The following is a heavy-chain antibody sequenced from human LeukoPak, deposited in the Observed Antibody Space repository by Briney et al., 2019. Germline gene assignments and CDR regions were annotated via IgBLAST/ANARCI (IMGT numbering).Heavy chain of an antibody. J-gene: IGHJ1*01. CDR2: IDYSGST. D-gene: IGHD5-12*01. CDR1: GGSISSDY. CDR3: ARLGNASVANPPH. Sequence: SETLSLTCTVSGGSISSDYWSWVRQPPGKGLQWIGYIDYSGSTNYNPSLKGRVTISLDMSKEQFSLKLRSVASADTAVYYCARLGNASVANPPHWGQGTLVTVSS. V-gene: IGHV4-59*01.